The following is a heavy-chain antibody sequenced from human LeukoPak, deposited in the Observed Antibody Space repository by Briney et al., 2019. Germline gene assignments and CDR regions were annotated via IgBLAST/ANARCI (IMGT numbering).Heavy chain of an antibody. CDR2: ISTGGSSI. Sequence: GGSLRLSCAASRFTFSSYVMNWVRQAPGKGLEWVSYISTGGSSIYYADSVKGRFTISRGNAKNSLYLQMNSLRAEDTALYYCARESCSGDLCYHQVIYYWGHGELVTVSS. J-gene: IGHJ4*01. D-gene: IGHD2-15*01. CDR1: RFTFSSYV. CDR3: ARESCSGDLCYHQVIYY. V-gene: IGHV3-48*03.